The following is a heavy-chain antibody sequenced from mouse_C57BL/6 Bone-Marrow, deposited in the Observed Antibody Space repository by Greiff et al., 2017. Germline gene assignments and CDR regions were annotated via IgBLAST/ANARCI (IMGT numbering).Heavy chain of an antibody. CDR3: ASGEY. J-gene: IGHJ2*01. CDR2: FFPRSGNT. V-gene: IGHV1-81*01. Sequence: VKLQGSGVELARPGVSVKLPCKAPGYTFTSIGISWVKQRIGQGLVGIGEFFPRSGNTYYNEKFKGKATLTPKKSSSTAYMELRSLTSKDSAVDFCASGEYWGQGATRTVAT. CDR1: GYTFTSIG.